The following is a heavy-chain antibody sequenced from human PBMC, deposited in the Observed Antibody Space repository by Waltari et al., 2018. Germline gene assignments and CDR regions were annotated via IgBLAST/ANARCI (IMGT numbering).Heavy chain of an antibody. V-gene: IGHV3-64D*08. J-gene: IGHJ4*02. CDR3: VKIADY. Sequence: EMQLVGSGGGLVQPGGSLRLPCSVFGFNIANSTMHCVRQAPGKGLEHVSSITSNGVGTYYTDSVKGRFTISRDNSKNTLYLQMSSLKTDDTAVYYCVKIADYWGQGTLVTVSS. CDR2: ITSNGVGT. CDR1: GFNIANST.